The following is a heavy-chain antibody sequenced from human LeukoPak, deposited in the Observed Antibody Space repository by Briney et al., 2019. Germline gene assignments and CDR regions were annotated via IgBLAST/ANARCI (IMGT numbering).Heavy chain of an antibody. CDR1: GGSISSNY. J-gene: IGHJ4*02. Sequence: SETLSLTCTVSGGSISSNYWTWIRQPAGKGLEWIGRIYTSGSYNYNPSLNSRVTTSVDTSRNQVSLRVRSVTAADTAVYYCATEGDSTAELAYWGQGTLVTVSS. CDR2: IYTSGSY. D-gene: IGHD2/OR15-2a*01. V-gene: IGHV4-4*07. CDR3: ATEGDSTAELAY.